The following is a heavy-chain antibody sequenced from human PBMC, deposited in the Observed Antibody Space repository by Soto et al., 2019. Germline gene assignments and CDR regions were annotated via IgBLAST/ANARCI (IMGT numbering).Heavy chain of an antibody. D-gene: IGHD6-13*01. Sequence: PGGSLRLSCAASGFTFSSYSMNWARQAPGKGLEWVSYISSSSSTIYYADSVKGRFTISRDNSKNTLYLQMNSLRAEDTAVYYCASTNRGSSSFYYGMDVWGQGTTVTVSS. CDR1: GFTFSSYS. CDR2: ISSSSSTI. J-gene: IGHJ6*02. CDR3: ASTNRGSSSFYYGMDV. V-gene: IGHV3-48*01.